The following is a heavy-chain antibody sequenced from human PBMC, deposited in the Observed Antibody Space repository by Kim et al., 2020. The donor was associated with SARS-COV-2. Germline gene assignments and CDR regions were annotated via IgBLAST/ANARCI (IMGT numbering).Heavy chain of an antibody. Sequence: SETLSLTCSVSGGSISSISYYWSWIRQHPGQGLEWIGYLFYGGSTYHNPSLQGRLSMSVDTSKNSLSLNLSSVTAADTVTYYCVGVGHFYYGMDVWGQGTTVIVAS. D-gene: IGHD3-16*01. V-gene: IGHV4-31*03. CDR2: LFYGGST. CDR1: GGSISSISYY. CDR3: VGVGHFYYGMDV. J-gene: IGHJ6*02.